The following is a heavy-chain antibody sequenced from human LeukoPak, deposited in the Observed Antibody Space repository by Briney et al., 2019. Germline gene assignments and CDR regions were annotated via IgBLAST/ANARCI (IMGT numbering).Heavy chain of an antibody. CDR3: ARGPPNWGYDY. CDR2: MSPNSGDT. CDR1: RYTFTSYY. V-gene: IGHV1-8*02. D-gene: IGHD7-27*01. J-gene: IGHJ4*02. Sequence: ASVKVSCKASRYTFTSYYMHWVRQATGQRPEWMGWMSPNSGDTGYAQKFQDRVTMTRNTSISTAYMELSSLRSDDTAVYYCARGPPNWGYDYWGPGTLVTVSS.